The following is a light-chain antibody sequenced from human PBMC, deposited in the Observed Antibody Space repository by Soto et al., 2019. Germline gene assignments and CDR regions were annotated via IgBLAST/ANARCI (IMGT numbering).Light chain of an antibody. CDR3: LQYSSHSWT. CDR2: MLS. CDR1: QSLLDSDDGNTY. J-gene: IGKJ1*01. Sequence: DIVMTQTPLSLPVTPGEPASISCRSSQSLLDSDDGNTYLDWYLQKPGQSPQLLIYMLSSRASGVPDRFSGSGSGTDFTLTISRLQPDDVATYYCLQYSSHSWTFGQGTKVDIK. V-gene: IGKV2-40*01.